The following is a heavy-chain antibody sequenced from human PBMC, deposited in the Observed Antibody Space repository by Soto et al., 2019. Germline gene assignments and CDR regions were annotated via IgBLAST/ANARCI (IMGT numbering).Heavy chain of an antibody. D-gene: IGHD3-9*01. CDR1: GGTFSSYA. CDR3: ARKVHILTRPYYYYGMDV. J-gene: IGHJ6*02. CDR2: IIPIFGTA. Sequence: GASVKVSCKASGGTFSSYAISWVRQAPGQGLEWMGGIIPIFGTANYAQKFQGRVTITADESTSTAYMELSSLRSEDTAVYYCARKVHILTRPYYYYGMDVWGQGTTVTVSS. V-gene: IGHV1-69*13.